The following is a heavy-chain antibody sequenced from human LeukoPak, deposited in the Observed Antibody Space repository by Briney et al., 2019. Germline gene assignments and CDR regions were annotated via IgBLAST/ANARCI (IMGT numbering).Heavy chain of an antibody. Sequence: GGSLRLSCAASGFTFRTHWMTWVRQAPGKGLEWVANVNQDGREKYYVDSVKGRFTISRDNAKNSLYLQMNSLRAEDTAVYYCARGGSGYSSSWVYWGQGTLVTVSS. CDR1: GFTFRTHW. J-gene: IGHJ4*02. D-gene: IGHD6-13*01. CDR2: VNQDGREK. CDR3: ARGGSGYSSSWVY. V-gene: IGHV3-7*03.